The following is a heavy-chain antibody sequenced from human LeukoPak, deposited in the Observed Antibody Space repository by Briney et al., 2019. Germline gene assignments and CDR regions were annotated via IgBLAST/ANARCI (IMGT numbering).Heavy chain of an antibody. CDR1: GFTFSSCE. D-gene: IGHD3-10*01. CDR2: ISSGGTTI. CDR3: ARSYEYYLGSGYGMDV. Sequence: GGSLRLSCAASGFTFSSCEMNWVRQAPGKGLEWVSYISSGGTTIYYADSVKGRFTISRDNARNSLYLQMNSLRAEDTAVYHCARSYEYYLGSGYGMDVWGQGTTVTVSS. J-gene: IGHJ6*02. V-gene: IGHV3-48*03.